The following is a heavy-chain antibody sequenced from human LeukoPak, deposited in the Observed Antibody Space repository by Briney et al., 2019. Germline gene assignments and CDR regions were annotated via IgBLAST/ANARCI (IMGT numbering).Heavy chain of an antibody. V-gene: IGHV1-2*02. D-gene: IGHD3-10*01. CDR2: INPNSGGT. J-gene: IGHJ3*02. CDR3: XXXXKLXIXMVRGALAXXXGFDI. Sequence: SVXXXCXASGYTFIGYYMHWVRQAPGQGLEWMGWINPNSGGTNYAQKFQGRVTMTRDTSISTAYMELSRLRYDDTAVYYCXXXXKLXIXMVRGALAXXXGFDIWGXGTMVTVSS. CDR1: GYTFIGYY.